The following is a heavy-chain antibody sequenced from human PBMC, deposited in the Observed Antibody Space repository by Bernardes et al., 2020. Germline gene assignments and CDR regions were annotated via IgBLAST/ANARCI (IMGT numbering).Heavy chain of an antibody. CDR3: EKAKWLVHYYGMGV. J-gene: IGHJ6*02. V-gene: IGHV3-23*01. Sequence: GGSLRLSCAASGFTFSSYAMSWVRQAPGKGLEWVSAISGSGGSTDYADSVKGRFTISRDNSKNTLYLQMNSLRAEDTGVYYCEKAKWLVHYYGMGVWGQGTTVIIS. D-gene: IGHD6-19*01. CDR2: ISGSGGST. CDR1: GFTFSSYA.